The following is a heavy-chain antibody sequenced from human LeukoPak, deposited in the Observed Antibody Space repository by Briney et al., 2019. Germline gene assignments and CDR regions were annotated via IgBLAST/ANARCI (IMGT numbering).Heavy chain of an antibody. CDR2: ISSSSSTI. V-gene: IGHV3-11*04. CDR1: GFTFSDYY. D-gene: IGHD6-19*01. CDR3: ARDQRGVAGPSFDY. Sequence: PGGSLRLSCAASGFTFSDYYMSWIRQAPGKGLEWVSYISSSSSTIYYADSVKGRFTISRDNAKNSLYLQMNSLRDEDTAVYYCARDQRGVAGPSFDYWGQGTLVTVSS. J-gene: IGHJ4*02.